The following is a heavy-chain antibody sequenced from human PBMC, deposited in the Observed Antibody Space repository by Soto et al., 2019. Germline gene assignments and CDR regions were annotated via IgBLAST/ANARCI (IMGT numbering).Heavy chain of an antibody. CDR3: ARDHCSSTSCYLFQQ. J-gene: IGHJ1*01. V-gene: IGHV3-33*01. CDR1: GFTFSSYG. Sequence: QVQLVESGGGVVQPGRSLRLSCAASGFTFSSYGMHWVRQAPGKGLEWVAVIWYDGSNRYYADSVKGRFTISRDNSKNTLYLQMNRLRAEDTAVYYCARDHCSSTSCYLFQQWGQSTLVTVSS. D-gene: IGHD2-2*01. CDR2: IWYDGSNR.